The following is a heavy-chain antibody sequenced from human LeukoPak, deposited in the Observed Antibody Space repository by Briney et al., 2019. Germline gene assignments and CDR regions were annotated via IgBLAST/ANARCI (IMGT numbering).Heavy chain of an antibody. D-gene: IGHD3-22*01. CDR3: AREPGYYYDSSGSRDAFDI. V-gene: IGHV1-46*01. CDR1: GYIFTSYY. J-gene: IGHJ3*02. Sequence: GASVKVFCKASGYIFTSYYMHWVRDAPGQGLEWMGIINPSGGNTRCAQKSEGRDPMTRDMSKGTVYMQLSSLRSEDTAVYYCAREPGYYYDSSGSRDAFDIWGQGTMVTVSS. CDR2: INPSGGNT.